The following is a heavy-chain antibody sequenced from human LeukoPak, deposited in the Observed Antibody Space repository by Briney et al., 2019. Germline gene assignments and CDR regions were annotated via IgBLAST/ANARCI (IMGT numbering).Heavy chain of an antibody. CDR1: GYTFTGYY. D-gene: IGHD5-18*01. CDR2: INPNSGGT. V-gene: IGHV1-2*06. J-gene: IGHJ4*02. Sequence: EASVKVSCKASGYTFTGYYMHWVRQAPGQGLEWMGRINPNSGGTNYAQKFQGRVTMTRDTSISTAYMELSRLRSDDTAVYYCARDLSQQLWFGLGTPQWGYWGQGTLVTVSS. CDR3: ARDLSQQLWFGLGTPQWGY.